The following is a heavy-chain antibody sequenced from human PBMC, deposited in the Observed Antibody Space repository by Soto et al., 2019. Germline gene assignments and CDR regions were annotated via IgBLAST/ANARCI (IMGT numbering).Heavy chain of an antibody. J-gene: IGHJ6*02. CDR2: VSYDGSIK. Sequence: QVQLVESGGGVVQPGRSLRLSCAASGSTFSVYGMHWVRQAPGKGLEWGALVSYDGSIKYYADSVKGRLTISRDNSKNTLYLQMNSLRVEDTAVYYCAKDGSHLAVAGTSPTSYFYGLAVWGQGTTVTVSS. D-gene: IGHD6-19*01. CDR1: GSTFSVYG. V-gene: IGHV3-30*18. CDR3: AKDGSHLAVAGTSPTSYFYGLAV.